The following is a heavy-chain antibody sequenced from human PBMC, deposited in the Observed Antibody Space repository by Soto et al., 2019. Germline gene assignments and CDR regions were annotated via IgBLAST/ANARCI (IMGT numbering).Heavy chain of an antibody. D-gene: IGHD4-17*01. Sequence: SETLSLTCTVSGSSISPFYWRWIRHPPGKGLQWIGYIYYTGSTKYNPSLKSRVTLSLGTSRNQLSLKLSSVTAADTAVYYCTRVGGYYGDYPNFDYWGPGTLVTVSS. J-gene: IGHJ4*02. CDR2: IYYTGST. CDR1: GSSISPFY. V-gene: IGHV4-59*01. CDR3: TRVGGYYGDYPNFDY.